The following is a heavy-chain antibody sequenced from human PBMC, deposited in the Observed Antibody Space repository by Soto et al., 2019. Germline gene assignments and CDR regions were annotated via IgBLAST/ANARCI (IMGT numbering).Heavy chain of an antibody. J-gene: IGHJ4*02. Sequence: EVQLVESGGGLVQPGGSLRLSCAASGFTFSDYWIHRVRQAPGKGLVWVSRIKTDGSSTDYADSVKGRFTISRDNAKNTLYLQMNSLSAEDTAVYYCAKREGNTYGLFHWGQGTLVTVSS. CDR1: GFTFSDYW. V-gene: IGHV3-74*01. D-gene: IGHD5-18*01. CDR2: IKTDGSST. CDR3: AKREGNTYGLFH.